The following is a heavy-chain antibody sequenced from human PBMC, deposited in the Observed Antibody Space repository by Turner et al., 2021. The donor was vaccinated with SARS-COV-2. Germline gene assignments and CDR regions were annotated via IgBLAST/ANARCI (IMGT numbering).Heavy chain of an antibody. CDR3: ARLRVGATIYYYHGMDA. V-gene: IGHV4-39*02. D-gene: IGHD1-26*01. Sequence: QLQESGPGLVKSSATLSLPCTFSGASLRRSSYSWGWIRQPPGKGLEWIGNRFYSGNTYYNESLKSRVTISMDKSANRFSLRLSSVTAADTAVYYCARLRVGATIYYYHGMDAWGQGTTVTVSS. J-gene: IGHJ6*02. CDR2: RFYSGNT. CDR1: GASLRRSSYS.